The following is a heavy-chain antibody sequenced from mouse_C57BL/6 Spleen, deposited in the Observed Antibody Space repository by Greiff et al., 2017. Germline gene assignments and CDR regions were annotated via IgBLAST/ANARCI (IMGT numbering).Heavy chain of an antibody. CDR3: VRGDYGSSYGYAMDY. V-gene: IGHV10-3*01. CDR2: LRSKSSNDAT. D-gene: IGHD1-1*01. J-gene: IGHJ4*01. CDR1: GFTFNTYA. Sequence: EVQLVESGGGLVQPKGSLKLSCAASGFTFNTYAMHWVRQAPGKGLDWVARLRSKSSNDATYYADSVKDRFTISRDDSQSMLYLQMNNLKTEDTAMYYCVRGDYGSSYGYAMDYWGQGTSVTVSS.